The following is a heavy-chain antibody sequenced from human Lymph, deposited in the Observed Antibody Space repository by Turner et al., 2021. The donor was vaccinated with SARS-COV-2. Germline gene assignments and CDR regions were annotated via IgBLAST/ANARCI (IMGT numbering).Heavy chain of an antibody. CDR1: GFTFDYYA. J-gene: IGHJ4*02. D-gene: IGHD5-12*01. Sequence: EVQLVESGGGVVQPGGSPSLSCAASGFTFDYYAMHWVRQAPGKGLEWVSLISGDGSSTYYADSVKGRFTISRDDSKNSLYLQINSLRAEDTALYYCAKEGLSGRRLQFVPYFDYWGQGTLVSVSS. CDR3: AKEGLSGRRLQFVPYFDY. V-gene: IGHV3-43*02. CDR2: ISGDGSST.